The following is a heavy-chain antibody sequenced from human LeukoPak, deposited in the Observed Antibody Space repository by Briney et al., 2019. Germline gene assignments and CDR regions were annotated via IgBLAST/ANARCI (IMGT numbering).Heavy chain of an antibody. CDR1: GFNFSSYG. J-gene: IGHJ4*02. V-gene: IGHV3-33*01. D-gene: IGHD6-19*01. CDR2: IWIDGSNI. Sequence: GGSLRLSCAASGFNFSSYGMHWVRQAPGKGLEWVASIWIDGSNIHYADSVKGRVIISRDNSKSALYLQMNSLGAEDTAIYYCARDSLPMAVTGPFDHWGQGALVTVSS. CDR3: ARDSLPMAVTGPFDH.